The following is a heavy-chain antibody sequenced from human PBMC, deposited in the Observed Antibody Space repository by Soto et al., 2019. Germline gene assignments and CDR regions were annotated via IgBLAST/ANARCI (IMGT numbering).Heavy chain of an antibody. J-gene: IGHJ4*02. Sequence: PGGSLRLSCAASGFTFNRYGMHWVRQAPGKGLEWVAVISNDGSTAYFADSVKGRFTISRDNSKNTMYLQMDSLRTDDTAVYYCTKENNDHYSGSKWCFDCWGQGSLVTVSS. V-gene: IGHV3-30*18. D-gene: IGHD2-15*01. CDR2: ISNDGSTA. CDR3: TKENNDHYSGSKWCFDC. CDR1: GFTFNRYG.